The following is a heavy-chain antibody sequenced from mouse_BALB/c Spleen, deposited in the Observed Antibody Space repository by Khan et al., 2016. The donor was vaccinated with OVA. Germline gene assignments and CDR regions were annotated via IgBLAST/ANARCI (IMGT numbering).Heavy chain of an antibody. CDR1: GYSFTGYF. Sequence: VQLKESGPELVKPGASVKISCKASGYSFTGYFMNWVKQSHGKSLEWIGRINPYNGDTFYNQKFKGKATLTVDKSSSTAHMELLSLTSEDSAVYCCGRNYGSSVWDFDVWGAGTTVTVSS. CDR2: INPYNGDT. D-gene: IGHD1-1*01. CDR3: GRNYGSSVWDFDV. V-gene: IGHV1-37*01. J-gene: IGHJ1*01.